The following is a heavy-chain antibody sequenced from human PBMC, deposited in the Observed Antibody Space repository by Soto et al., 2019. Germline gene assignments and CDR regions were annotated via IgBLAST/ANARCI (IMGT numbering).Heavy chain of an antibody. V-gene: IGHV3-64D*08. Sequence: GGSLRLSCSASGFTFSSYAMHWVRQAPGKGLEYVSAISSNGGSTYYADSVKGRFTISRDNSKNTLYLQMSSLRAEDTAVYYCVKGNNLIAAAANDQYFQHWGQGTLVTVSS. D-gene: IGHD6-13*01. CDR1: GFTFSSYA. CDR3: VKGNNLIAAAANDQYFQH. J-gene: IGHJ1*01. CDR2: ISSNGGST.